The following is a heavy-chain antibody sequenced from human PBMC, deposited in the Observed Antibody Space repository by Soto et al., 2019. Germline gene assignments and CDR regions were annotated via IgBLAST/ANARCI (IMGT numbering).Heavy chain of an antibody. Sequence: EVQVVESGGGLVQPGRSLRLSCAASGFTFDDDAMHWVRQAPGKGLEWVSGISWNSGSIGYADSVKGRFTISRDNAKNSLYLQMNSLRAEDTALYYCAKYNRGSWYHGMDVWGPGTTVTVSS. CDR3: AKYNRGSWYHGMDV. D-gene: IGHD6-13*01. CDR1: GFTFDDDA. J-gene: IGHJ6*02. CDR2: ISWNSGSI. V-gene: IGHV3-9*01.